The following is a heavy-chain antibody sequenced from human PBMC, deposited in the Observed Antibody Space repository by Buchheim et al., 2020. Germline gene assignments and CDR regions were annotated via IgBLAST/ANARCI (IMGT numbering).Heavy chain of an antibody. J-gene: IGHJ5*02. Sequence: QVQLQESGPGLVKPSQTLSLTCTVSGGSISSGDYYWSWIRQPPGKGLEWIGYIYYSGSTYYNPSLKSRVTIPVDTSKNQFSLKLSSVTAADTAVYYCARGVLRYFDWLPEGRNWFDPWGQGTL. CDR1: GGSISSGDYY. D-gene: IGHD3-9*01. CDR2: IYYSGST. CDR3: ARGVLRYFDWLPEGRNWFDP. V-gene: IGHV4-30-4*01.